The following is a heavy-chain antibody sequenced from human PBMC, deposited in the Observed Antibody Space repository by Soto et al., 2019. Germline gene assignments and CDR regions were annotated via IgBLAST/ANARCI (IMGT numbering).Heavy chain of an antibody. J-gene: IGHJ4*02. Sequence: PGGSLRLSCAASGFTFSKAYMTWVRQAPGKGLEWVGHIKSKTDGGTTDYAAPVKGRFTISRDDSKTTAYLQMNSLESDDTAVYYCSRDDSDWFFNWGRGTLVTVSS. V-gene: IGHV3-15*01. CDR3: SRDDSDWFFN. D-gene: IGHD3-9*01. CDR1: GFTFSKAY. CDR2: IKSKTDGGTT.